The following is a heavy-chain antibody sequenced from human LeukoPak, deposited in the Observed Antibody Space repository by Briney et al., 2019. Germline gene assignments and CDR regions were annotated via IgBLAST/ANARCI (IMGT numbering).Heavy chain of an antibody. CDR3: AKAQLDLDY. D-gene: IGHD5-18*01. Sequence: GGSLRLSCAASGFTFRNYWMHWVRQAPGKGLVWVSRINSDGTYTNYADSVKGRFTISRDNAKNTLYLQMNSLRTEDTAVYYCAKAQLDLDYWGQGTLVTVSS. CDR1: GFTFRNYW. J-gene: IGHJ4*02. CDR2: INSDGTYT. V-gene: IGHV3-74*01.